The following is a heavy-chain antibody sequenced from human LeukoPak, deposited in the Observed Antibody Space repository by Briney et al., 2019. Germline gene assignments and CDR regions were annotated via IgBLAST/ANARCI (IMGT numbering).Heavy chain of an antibody. J-gene: IGHJ4*02. CDR2: IKSDVSST. V-gene: IGHV3-74*03. CDR1: GFTFSSDA. CDR3: AKFSDSSGRVDFDY. Sequence: GRTLRLSCAPSGFTFSSDAMRCGRQAPGKGLVWVSRIKSDVSSTTYADSVKGRFTISRDKSKNTLYMQMNSLRAEDTAVYYCAKFSDSSGRVDFDYWGQGTLVTVSS. D-gene: IGHD3-22*01.